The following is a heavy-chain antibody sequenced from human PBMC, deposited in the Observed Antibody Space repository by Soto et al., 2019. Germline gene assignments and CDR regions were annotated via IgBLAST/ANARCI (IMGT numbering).Heavy chain of an antibody. D-gene: IGHD5-18*01. V-gene: IGHV4-34*01. J-gene: IGHJ6*02. CDR3: ARGKSRGYKLGPPNFFYYGMDV. CDR1: SGSLSDHY. CDR2: IHPSGST. Sequence: XETLSVTCACFSGSLSDHYLTLVLQSPGKGLEWIGEIHPSGSTDSSASLKSRVTLSLDTSTSQFSLQVTSVTAADTGVYYCARGKSRGYKLGPPNFFYYGMDVCGPGTTVTVSS.